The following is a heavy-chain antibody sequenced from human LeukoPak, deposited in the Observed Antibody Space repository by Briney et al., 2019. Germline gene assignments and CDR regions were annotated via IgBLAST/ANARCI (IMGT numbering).Heavy chain of an antibody. CDR3: AKDPNFYYCMDV. Sequence: GGSLRLSCAASGITFSSYGMSWVRQAPGKGLEWVSTISGRRDSTSYADSVKGRFTISRDNSKNTLYLQMNSLRAEDTAVYYCAKDPNFYYCMDVWGKGTTVTISS. V-gene: IGHV3-23*01. CDR2: ISGRRDST. CDR1: GITFSSYG. J-gene: IGHJ6*03.